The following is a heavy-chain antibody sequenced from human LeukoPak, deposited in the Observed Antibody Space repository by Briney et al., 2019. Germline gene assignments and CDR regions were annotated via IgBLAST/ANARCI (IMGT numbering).Heavy chain of an antibody. CDR1: GFSFINYA. CDR2: ITSSGDST. J-gene: IGHJ4*02. V-gene: IGHV3-23*01. Sequence: GGSLRLSCAASGFSFINYAMSWVRQAPGKGREWLSAITSSGDSTYYADSVKGRFTISRDNSKNTLYMQMNSLRAEDTAVYYCAKSGSYWDYWGQGILVTVSS. CDR3: AKSGSYWDY. D-gene: IGHD1-26*01.